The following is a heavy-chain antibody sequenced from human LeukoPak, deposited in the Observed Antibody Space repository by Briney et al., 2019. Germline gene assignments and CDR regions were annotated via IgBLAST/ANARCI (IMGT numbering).Heavy chain of an antibody. CDR1: EFSVGSNY. V-gene: IGHV3-66*01. J-gene: IGHJ4*02. CDR3: ARGLSEVATIVFGY. D-gene: IGHD5-12*01. Sequence: GGSLRLSCAASEFSVGSNYMSWVRQAPGKGLEWVSVIYSGGSTYYADSVKGRFTISRDNSKNTLYLQMNSLGAEDTAVYYCARGLSEVATIVFGYWGQGTLVTVSS. CDR2: IYSGGST.